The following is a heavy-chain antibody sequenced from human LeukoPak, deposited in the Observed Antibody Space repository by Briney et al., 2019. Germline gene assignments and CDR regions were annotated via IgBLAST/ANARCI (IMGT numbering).Heavy chain of an antibody. Sequence: SETLSLTCTVSGASFSSYYWSWIRQPAGKGLEWIGRIYTSGSTNYNPSLKSRVTISVDTSKNQFSLKLSSVTAADTAVYYCARDRYVDTAMIALNWFDPWGQGTLVTVSS. CDR1: GASFSSYY. CDR2: IYTSGST. D-gene: IGHD5-18*01. CDR3: ARDRYVDTAMIALNWFDP. J-gene: IGHJ5*02. V-gene: IGHV4-4*07.